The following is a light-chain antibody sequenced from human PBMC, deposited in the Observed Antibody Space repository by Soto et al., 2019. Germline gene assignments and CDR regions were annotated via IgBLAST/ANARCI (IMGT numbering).Light chain of an antibody. CDR2: EVS. J-gene: IGLJ3*02. V-gene: IGLV2-14*01. CDR3: SSYTSTSTYV. Sequence: QSALTQPASVSGSPGQSITISCTGTSSDVGGYNYVSWYQQHPGKAPKLMLYEVSDRPSGVSNRFSGSKSGNTASLTISGIQAEDEADYYCSSYTSTSTYVLGGGTKLTVL. CDR1: SSDVGGYNY.